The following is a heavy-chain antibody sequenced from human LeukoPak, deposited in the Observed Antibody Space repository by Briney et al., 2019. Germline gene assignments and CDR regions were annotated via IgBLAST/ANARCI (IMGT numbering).Heavy chain of an antibody. V-gene: IGHV7-4-1*02. Sequence: ASVKVSCKASGYTFTSYAMNWVRQAPGQGLEWMGRINTNTGNPTYAQGFTGRFVFSLDTSVSTAFLQISSLKAEDTAVYYCARNRQPLGDYRTTTIYYYGMDVWGQGTTVTVSS. J-gene: IGHJ6*02. CDR3: ARNRQPLGDYRTTTIYYYGMDV. CDR2: INTNTGNP. D-gene: IGHD1-1*01. CDR1: GYTFTSYA.